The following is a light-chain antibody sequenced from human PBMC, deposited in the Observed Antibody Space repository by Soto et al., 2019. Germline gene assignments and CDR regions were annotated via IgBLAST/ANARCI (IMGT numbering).Light chain of an antibody. CDR1: SSDIGGYIF. J-gene: IGLJ1*01. CDR3: SSYTSTSTRV. Sequence: QSALTQPASVSGSPGQSITVSCTGTSSDIGGYIFVSWYQQHPGKAPKLMISEVSNRPSGVSNRFSGSKSGNTASLTISGLQAEDEADYYCSSYTSTSTRVFGTGTKVTVL. V-gene: IGLV2-14*01. CDR2: EVS.